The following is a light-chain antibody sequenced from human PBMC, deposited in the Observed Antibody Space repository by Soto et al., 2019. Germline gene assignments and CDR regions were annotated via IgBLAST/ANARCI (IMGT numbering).Light chain of an antibody. CDR2: GAS. CDR3: QQYGSSPRT. Sequence: EIVLTQSPGTLSSSPGERATLSCRASQSVSTTSLAWYRQKPGQAPKLLIYGASSGATGIPDRFSGSGSGTDFTLTISRLEPEDFAVYYCQQYGSSPRTFGQGTKVDIK. J-gene: IGKJ1*01. CDR1: QSVSTTS. V-gene: IGKV3-20*01.